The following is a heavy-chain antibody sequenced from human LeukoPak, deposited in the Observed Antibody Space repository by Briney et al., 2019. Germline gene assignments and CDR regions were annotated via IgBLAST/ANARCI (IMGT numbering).Heavy chain of an antibody. CDR3: TTEGYCSGGNCYSYDN. J-gene: IGHJ4*02. CDR2: FKSKTDGGTT. CDR1: GFTFSSAW. D-gene: IGHD2-15*01. Sequence: PGGSLRVSCAASGFTFSSAWLSWVRQAPGKGLEWVGRFKSKTDGGTTDYAAPVKGRFTISRDASKNKLYLQMNSLKTEDTAVYYCTTEGYCSGGNCYSYDNWGQGTLVTVSS. V-gene: IGHV3-15*01.